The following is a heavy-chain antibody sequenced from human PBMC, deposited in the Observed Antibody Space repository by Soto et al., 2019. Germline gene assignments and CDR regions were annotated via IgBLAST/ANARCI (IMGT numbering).Heavy chain of an antibody. J-gene: IGHJ6*02. CDR3: ARDKGEVGIATTPPYGMDV. Sequence: SETLSLTCTVSGGSISSGDYYWSWIRQPPGKGLEWIGYIYYSGSTNYNPSLKSRVTISVDTSKNQFSLKLSSVTAADTAVYYCARDKGEVGIATTPPYGMDVWGRGTTVTVSS. D-gene: IGHD6-13*01. V-gene: IGHV4-61*08. CDR2: IYYSGST. CDR1: GGSISSGDYY.